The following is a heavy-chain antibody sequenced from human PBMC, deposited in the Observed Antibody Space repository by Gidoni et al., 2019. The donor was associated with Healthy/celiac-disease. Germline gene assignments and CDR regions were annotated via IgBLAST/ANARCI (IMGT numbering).Heavy chain of an antibody. J-gene: IGHJ2*01. Sequence: EVQLVESGGGLVQPGGSLRLSCAASGFTFSSSWMSWVRQAPGKGLEWVANIKQDGSEKYYVDSVKGRFTISRDNAKNSLYLQMNSLRAEDTAVYYCARERGDIVVRNWYFDLWGRGTLVTVSS. CDR1: GFTFSSSW. D-gene: IGHD2-2*01. CDR2: IKQDGSEK. V-gene: IGHV3-7*01. CDR3: ARERGDIVVRNWYFDL.